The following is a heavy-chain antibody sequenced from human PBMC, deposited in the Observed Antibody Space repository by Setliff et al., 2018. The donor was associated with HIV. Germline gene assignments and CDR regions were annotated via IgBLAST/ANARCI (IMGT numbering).Heavy chain of an antibody. V-gene: IGHV4-59*08. CDR2: IFSSGST. CDR1: GDSISSYS. Sequence: SETLSLTCTVSGDSISSYSWNWIRQSPGGGLEWIGFIFSSGSTKYNPSLQSRVTMSIDTAKNQFSLRLTSVTAADTAVYYCARQGYDYVWGSYRPPLGAFDIWGQGTMVTVSS. D-gene: IGHD3-16*02. J-gene: IGHJ3*02. CDR3: ARQGYDYVWGSYRPPLGAFDI.